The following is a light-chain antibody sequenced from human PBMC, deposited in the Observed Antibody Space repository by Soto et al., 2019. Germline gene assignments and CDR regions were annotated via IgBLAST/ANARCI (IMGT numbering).Light chain of an antibody. V-gene: IGLV2-23*01. CDR2: EGS. J-gene: IGLJ2*01. CDR3: SSYAGDTTSDVV. Sequence: QSALTQPASVSGSPGQSITISCTGTSSDVGSYNLVSWYQQHPGKAPKLLIYEGSKRPSGVSNRFSGSKSGSTASLTVSGLQAEDEADYYCSSYAGDTTSDVVFGGGTQLTVL. CDR1: SSDVGSYNL.